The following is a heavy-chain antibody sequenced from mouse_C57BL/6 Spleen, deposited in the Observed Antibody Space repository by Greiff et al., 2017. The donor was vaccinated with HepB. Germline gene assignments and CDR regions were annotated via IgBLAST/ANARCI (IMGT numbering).Heavy chain of an antibody. CDR1: GYTFTSYW. J-gene: IGHJ1*03. Sequence: QVQLQQPGAELVKPGASVKMSCKASGYTFTSYWITWVKQRPGQGLEWIGDIYPGSGSTNYNEKFKSKATLTVDTSSSTAYMQLSSLTSEDSAVYYCARGGYDEEYFDVWGTGTTVTVSS. V-gene: IGHV1-55*01. D-gene: IGHD2-2*01. CDR3: ARGGYDEEYFDV. CDR2: IYPGSGST.